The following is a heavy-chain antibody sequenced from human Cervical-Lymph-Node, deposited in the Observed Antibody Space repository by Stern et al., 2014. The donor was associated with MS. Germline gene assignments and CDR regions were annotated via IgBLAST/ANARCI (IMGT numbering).Heavy chain of an antibody. V-gene: IGHV1-24*01. CDR1: VYTLTELS. CDR2: SDPEDGEA. J-gene: IGHJ4*02. Sequence: QVQLVQSGPELKKPGASVKVSCKVSVYTLTELSMHWVRHTPGKGLEYMGGSDPEDGEAQYAQRFQGRLTLTEDTSTDTTYMSLSGLTSEDTAVYYCATDSQRRYSADDRGFDYWGQGTLVTVSS. D-gene: IGHD5-12*01. CDR3: ATDSQRRYSADDRGFDY.